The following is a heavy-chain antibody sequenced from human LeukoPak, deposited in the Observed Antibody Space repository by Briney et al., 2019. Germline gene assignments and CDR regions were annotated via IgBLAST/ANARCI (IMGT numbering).Heavy chain of an antibody. CDR3: AKDSLDSSSFGVHLYYFDY. CDR2: ISGSGGST. CDR1: GFTFSSYG. V-gene: IGHV3-23*01. J-gene: IGHJ4*02. Sequence: GGSLRLSCAASGFTFSSYGMSWVRQAPGKGLEWVSAISGSGGSTYYADSVKGRFTISRDNSKNTLYLQMNSLRAEDTAVYYCAKDSLDSSSFGVHLYYFDYWGRGTLVTVSS. D-gene: IGHD6-6*01.